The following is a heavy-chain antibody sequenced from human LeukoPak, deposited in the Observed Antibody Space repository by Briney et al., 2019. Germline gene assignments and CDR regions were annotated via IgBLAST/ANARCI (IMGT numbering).Heavy chain of an antibody. CDR3: ARGIHCSAGSCYGDY. Sequence: SETLSLTCTVSGGSINNNNYYWGWIRQPPGKGLEWIGNIYYSGSTNYNPSLKSRVTLLVETSKNQFSLKLSSVTAADTAVYYCARGIHCSAGSCYGDYWGQGTLVTVSS. J-gene: IGHJ4*02. CDR1: GGSINNNNYY. CDR2: IYYSGST. D-gene: IGHD2-15*01. V-gene: IGHV4-61*05.